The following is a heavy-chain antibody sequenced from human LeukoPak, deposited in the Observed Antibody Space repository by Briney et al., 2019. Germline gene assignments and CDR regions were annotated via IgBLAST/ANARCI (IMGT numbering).Heavy chain of an antibody. V-gene: IGHV3-7*01. CDR2: IKHDGSDK. CDR1: GFTFSSHW. CDR3: ASLSGDAGPYYFDY. D-gene: IGHD3-10*01. J-gene: IGHJ4*02. Sequence: GGSLRLSCAASGFTFSSHWMTWVRQAPGKGLEWVANIKHDGSDKNYVDSVKGRFTISRDNAKNSLYLQMNSLRAEDTAVYYCASLSGDAGPYYFDYWGQGTLVTVSS.